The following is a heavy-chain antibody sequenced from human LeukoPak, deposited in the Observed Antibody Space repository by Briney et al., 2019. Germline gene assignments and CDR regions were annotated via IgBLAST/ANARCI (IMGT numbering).Heavy chain of an antibody. J-gene: IGHJ2*01. V-gene: IGHV1-69*01. CDR1: GVTFSSYA. D-gene: IGHD2-2*01. CDR3: ARVPGVVVPAAIPPYWYFDL. Sequence: SVKVSCTASGVTFSSYAISWVRQAPGQGLEWMGGIIPIFGTANYAQKFQGRVTITADESTSTAYMELSSLRSEDTAVYYCARVPGVVVPAAIPPYWYFDLWGRGTLVTVSS. CDR2: IIPIFGTA.